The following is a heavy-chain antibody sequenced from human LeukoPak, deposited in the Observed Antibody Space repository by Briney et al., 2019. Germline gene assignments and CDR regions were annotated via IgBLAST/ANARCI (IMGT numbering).Heavy chain of an antibody. CDR2: IRASAGST. D-gene: IGHD3-22*01. V-gene: IGHV3-23*01. CDR3: ARAAYDSSGYLTL. Sequence: GGSLRLSCAASGFTFSSYAMTWVRQAPGKGLQWVSTIRASAGSTFYADSVEGRFTISRDNSKNTLYLQMNSLRADDTAVYYCARAAYDSSGYLTLWGQGTLVTVSS. J-gene: IGHJ4*02. CDR1: GFTFSSYA.